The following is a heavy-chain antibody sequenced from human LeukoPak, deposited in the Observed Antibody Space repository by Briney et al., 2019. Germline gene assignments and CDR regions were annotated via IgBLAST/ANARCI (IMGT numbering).Heavy chain of an antibody. Sequence: PGGSLRLSCAASGFTFSSYGMHWVRQAPGKGLEWVAFIRYDGSNKYYADSVRGRFTISRDNSKNTLYLQMNSLRAEDTAVYYCAKDRGIQLWSNPRTNLPPYYFDYWGQGTLVTVSS. V-gene: IGHV3-30*02. CDR3: AKDRGIQLWSNPRTNLPPYYFDY. CDR1: GFTFSSYG. D-gene: IGHD5-18*01. CDR2: IRYDGSNK. J-gene: IGHJ4*02.